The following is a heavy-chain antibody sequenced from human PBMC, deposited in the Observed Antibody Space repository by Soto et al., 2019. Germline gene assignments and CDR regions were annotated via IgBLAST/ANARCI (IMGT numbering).Heavy chain of an antibody. V-gene: IGHV4-30-4*01. Sequence: QVQLQESGPGLVKPSQTLSLTCTVSCGSISSGDYYWSWIRQPPGKGLEWIGYIYYSGSTYYNPSLKSRVTISVDTSKNQFSLKLSSVTAADTAVYYCARGYDYGDYVGPNYFDYWGQGTLVTVSS. CDR3: ARGYDYGDYVGPNYFDY. J-gene: IGHJ4*02. CDR2: IYYSGST. CDR1: CGSISSGDYY. D-gene: IGHD4-17*01.